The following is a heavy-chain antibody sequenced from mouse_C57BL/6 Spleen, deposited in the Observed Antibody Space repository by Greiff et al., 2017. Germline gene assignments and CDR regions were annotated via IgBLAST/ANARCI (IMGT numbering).Heavy chain of an antibody. CDR3: ARIPPTYYSNYGGAMDY. CDR2: IWWDDDK. V-gene: IGHV8-8*01. D-gene: IGHD2-5*01. Sequence: QVTLKVSGPGILQPSQTLSLTCSFSGFSLSTFGMGVGWIRQPSGKGLEWLAHIWWDDDKYYNPALKSRLTISKDTSKNQVFLKIANVDTADTATDYCARIPPTYYSNYGGAMDYWGQGTSVTVSS. J-gene: IGHJ4*01. CDR1: GFSLSTFGMG.